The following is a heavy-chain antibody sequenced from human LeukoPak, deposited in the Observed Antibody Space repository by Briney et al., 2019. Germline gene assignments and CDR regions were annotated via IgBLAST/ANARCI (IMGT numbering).Heavy chain of an antibody. Sequence: GGSLRLSCAASGFTFSNYAMSWVRQAPGKGLEWVSAISGSGENTYYADSVKGRFTISRDNSKKTLYLQMNSLRAEDTAVYYCARASGWSQPYYLDHWGQGTLVTVSS. CDR3: ARASGWSQPYYLDH. CDR2: ISGSGENT. CDR1: GFTFSNYA. J-gene: IGHJ4*02. D-gene: IGHD6-19*01. V-gene: IGHV3-23*01.